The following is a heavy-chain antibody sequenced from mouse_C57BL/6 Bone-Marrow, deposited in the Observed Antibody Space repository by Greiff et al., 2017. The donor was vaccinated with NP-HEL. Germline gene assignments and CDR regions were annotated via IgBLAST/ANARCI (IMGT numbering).Heavy chain of an antibody. J-gene: IGHJ2*01. CDR1: GYTFTNYW. Sequence: QVQLKESGAELVRPGTSVKMSCKASGYTFTNYWIGWAKQRPGHGLEWIGDIYPGGGYTNYNEKFKGKATLTADKSSSTAYMQFSSLTSEDSAIYYCARKDYDGYFDYWGQGTTLTVSS. V-gene: IGHV1-63*01. CDR3: ARKDYDGYFDY. CDR2: IYPGGGYT. D-gene: IGHD2-4*01.